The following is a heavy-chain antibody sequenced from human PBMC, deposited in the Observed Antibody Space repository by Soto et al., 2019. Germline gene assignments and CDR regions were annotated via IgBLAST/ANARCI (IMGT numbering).Heavy chain of an antibody. CDR3: ASVNLRFSYGIDV. Sequence: EVQLVESGGGLVQPGGSLRLSCAASGSTFSSSEMHWVRQAPGKGLEWVSYISKSSSVIYYADSVKGRFTISRDNAKNLLYLQMNSLRAEDTAVYSCASVNLRFSYGIDVWGQGTTVTVSS. CDR2: ISKSSSVI. D-gene: IGHD3-3*01. J-gene: IGHJ6*02. V-gene: IGHV3-48*03. CDR1: GSTFSSSE.